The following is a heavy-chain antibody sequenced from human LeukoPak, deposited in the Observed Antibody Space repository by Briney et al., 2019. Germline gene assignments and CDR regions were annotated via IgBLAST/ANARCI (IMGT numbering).Heavy chain of an antibody. CDR2: INPNSGGT. D-gene: IGHD4-11*01. CDR3: ARDDNDYSAFDI. J-gene: IGHJ3*02. CDR1: GYTFTGYY. V-gene: IGHV1-2*02. Sequence: ASVKVSCKASGYTFTGYYMHWVRQAPGQGLEWMGWINPNSGGTNYAQKFQGRVTMTRDTSISTAYMELSRLRSDDTAVYYCARDDNDYSAFDIWGQGTMVTVSS.